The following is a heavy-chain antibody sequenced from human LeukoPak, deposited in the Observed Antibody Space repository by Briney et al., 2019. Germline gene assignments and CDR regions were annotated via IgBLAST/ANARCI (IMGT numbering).Heavy chain of an antibody. D-gene: IGHD3-10*01. V-gene: IGHV4-59*12. Sequence: PSETLSLTCTVSGGSISSYYWSWIRQPPGKGLEWIGYIYYSGSTNYNPSLKSRVTISVDTSKNQFSLKLSSVTAADTAVYYCARGDYYGSGSSTIDYWGQGTLVTVSS. CDR1: GGSISSYY. CDR2: IYYSGST. CDR3: ARGDYYGSGSSTIDY. J-gene: IGHJ4*02.